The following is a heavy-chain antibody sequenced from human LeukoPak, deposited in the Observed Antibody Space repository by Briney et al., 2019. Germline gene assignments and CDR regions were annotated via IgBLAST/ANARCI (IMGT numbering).Heavy chain of an antibody. D-gene: IGHD6-13*01. CDR2: INPNSGGT. Sequence: ASVKVSCKASGCTFTGYYMHWVRQAPGQGLEWMGWINPNSGGTNYAQKFQGRVTMTRDTSISTAYMELSRLRSDDTAVYYCERDRGIAAARPRGAFDIWGQGTMVTVSS. J-gene: IGHJ3*02. CDR3: ERDRGIAAARPRGAFDI. CDR1: GCTFTGYY. V-gene: IGHV1-2*02.